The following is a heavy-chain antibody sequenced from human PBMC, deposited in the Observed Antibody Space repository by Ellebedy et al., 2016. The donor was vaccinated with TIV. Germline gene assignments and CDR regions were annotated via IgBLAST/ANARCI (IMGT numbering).Heavy chain of an antibody. CDR3: VARLDKSGYTPFDY. CDR1: GFTFSNYA. CDR2: IGDTAHNT. V-gene: IGHV3-23*01. D-gene: IGHD3-3*01. Sequence: GGSLRLXXAASGFTFSNYAMTWVRQAPGQGLEWVSGIGDTAHNTYYADSVKGRFTISRDNSGNTLYLQMNSLRADDTAIYYCVARLDKSGYTPFDYWGQGTLVTVSS. J-gene: IGHJ4*02.